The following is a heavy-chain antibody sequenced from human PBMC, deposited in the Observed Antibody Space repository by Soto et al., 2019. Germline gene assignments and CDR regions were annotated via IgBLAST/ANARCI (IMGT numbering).Heavy chain of an antibody. CDR1: GFTFSDHY. CDR2: IRKKANSYTT. Sequence: EVPLVESGGGLVQPGGSLRLSCAASGFTFSDHYMDWVRQPPGKGLEWVGCIRKKANSYTTEYAASVKGRFTISRDDSKNSLYLQMNSLKTEDTAVYYCARVVIVATSYYFDYWGQGTLVTVSS. J-gene: IGHJ4*02. CDR3: ARVVIVATSYYFDY. V-gene: IGHV3-72*01. D-gene: IGHD5-12*01.